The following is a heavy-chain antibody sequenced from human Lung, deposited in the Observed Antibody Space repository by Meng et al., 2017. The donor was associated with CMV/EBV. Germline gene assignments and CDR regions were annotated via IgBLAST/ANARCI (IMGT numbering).Heavy chain of an antibody. CDR1: GFTLSSYW. J-gene: IGHJ4*02. CDR3: ARAYRAIDY. CDR2: IKEDGSEK. V-gene: IGHV3-7*01. D-gene: IGHD1-26*01. Sequence: GGSLRLSCAASGFTLSSYWMSWVRQAPGKGLEWVANIKEDGSEKYYVDSVKGRFTISRDNAKNSLYVQMNSLRGEDTAVYYCARAYRAIDYWGQGTVVTGAS.